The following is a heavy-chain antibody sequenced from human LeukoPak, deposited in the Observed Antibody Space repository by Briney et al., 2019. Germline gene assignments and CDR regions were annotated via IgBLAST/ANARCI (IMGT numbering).Heavy chain of an antibody. J-gene: IGHJ6*03. CDR2: ISYDGSNK. CDR1: GFTFSSYA. D-gene: IGHD4-23*01. V-gene: IGHV3-30*04. CDR3: AREVSHYYYYYMDV. Sequence: PGGSLRLSCAASGFTFSSYAMHWVRQAPGKGLEWVAVISYDGSNKYYADSVKGRFTISRDNSKDTLYLQMNSLRAEDTAVYYCAREVSHYYYYYMDVWGKGTTVTVSS.